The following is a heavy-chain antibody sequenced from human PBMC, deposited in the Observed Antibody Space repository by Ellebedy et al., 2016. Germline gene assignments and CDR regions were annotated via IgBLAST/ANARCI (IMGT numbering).Heavy chain of an antibody. D-gene: IGHD2-2*01. CDR2: IKSDGTEK. CDR3: VPAAKGAYYTFMDV. Sequence: GGSLRLXXVGSGFFFSRYWMSWVRQAPGKGPEWVAKIKSDGTEKYYVDSVKGRFTISRDNANNSLYLQMSGLRAEDMAVYYCVPAAKGAYYTFMDVWGKGTTVNVSS. CDR1: GFFFSRYW. V-gene: IGHV3-7*02. J-gene: IGHJ6*03.